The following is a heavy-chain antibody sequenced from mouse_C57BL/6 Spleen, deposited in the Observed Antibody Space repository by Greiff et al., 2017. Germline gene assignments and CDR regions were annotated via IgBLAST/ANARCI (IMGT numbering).Heavy chain of an antibody. Sequence: QVQLQQPGTELVKPGASVPLSCKASGYTFTRYWMHWVQQRPDPGLEWIGYINPSNGGTTYHEKFKSKATLTVDKSSSTAYMQLSSLTSEDSAVDYCARVYYYGYFDYWGQGTTLTVSS. D-gene: IGHD1-1*01. CDR3: ARVYYYGYFDY. CDR2: INPSNGGT. CDR1: GYTFTRYW. J-gene: IGHJ2*01. V-gene: IGHV1-53*01.